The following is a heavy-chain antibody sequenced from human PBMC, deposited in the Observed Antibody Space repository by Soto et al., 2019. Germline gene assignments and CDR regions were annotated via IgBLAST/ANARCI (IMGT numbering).Heavy chain of an antibody. CDR3: AKGWGDY. CDR2: ISYDGSNK. J-gene: IGHJ4*02. D-gene: IGHD7-27*01. Sequence: GSLRLSCAASGFTFSSYAMHWVRQAPGKGLEWVAVISYDGSNKYYADSVKGRFTISRDNSKNTLYLQMNSLRAEDTAVYYCAKGWGDYWGQGTPVTVSS. V-gene: IGHV3-30-3*01. CDR1: GFTFSSYA.